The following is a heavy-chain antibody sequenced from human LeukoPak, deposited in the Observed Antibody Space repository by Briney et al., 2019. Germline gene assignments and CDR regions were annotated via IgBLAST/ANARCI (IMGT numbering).Heavy chain of an antibody. D-gene: IGHD3-16*01. V-gene: IGHV3-33*01. Sequence: GRSLSLSCTASGFTFSNYGMHWVRQAPGKGLEWVAVMWVWNDGSNEYYADSVKGRFTIARDNSKNTLYLQMVSLRAEDTADYYCARDRFPHDDAHYGMDVWGQGTTVTVSS. J-gene: IGHJ6*02. CDR3: ARDRFPHDDAHYGMDV. CDR2: MWVWNDGSNE. CDR1: GFTFSNYG.